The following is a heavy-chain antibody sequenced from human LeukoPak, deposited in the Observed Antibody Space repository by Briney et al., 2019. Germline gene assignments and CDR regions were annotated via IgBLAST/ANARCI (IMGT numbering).Heavy chain of an antibody. D-gene: IGHD2/OR15-2a*01. J-gene: IGHJ4*02. CDR2: IRSGGTTI. CDR1: GFTFSRYT. Sequence: GGSLRLSCAASGFTFSRYTAKCARQPPGNGLQWESYIRSGGTTIYYADSVKGLFTISRDNAKNSLYLQMNSLRGEDTAVYYCARETIVLPPVSFDYWGGGTLVTVSS. CDR3: ARETIVLPPVSFDY. V-gene: IGHV3-48*01.